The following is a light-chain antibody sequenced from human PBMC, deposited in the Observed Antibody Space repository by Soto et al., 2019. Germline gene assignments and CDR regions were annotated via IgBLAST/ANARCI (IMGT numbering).Light chain of an antibody. J-gene: IGLJ7*01. Sequence: QAVLTQPASVSGSPGQSITISCTGTSSDIGSFNLVSWYQQHPGKAPKLIISEVTKRPSGVSNRFSGSKSANTASLTISGLLAEDEADYYCCSYAASITVLFGGGTQLTVL. CDR2: EVT. CDR3: CSYAASITVL. V-gene: IGLV2-23*02. CDR1: SSDIGSFNL.